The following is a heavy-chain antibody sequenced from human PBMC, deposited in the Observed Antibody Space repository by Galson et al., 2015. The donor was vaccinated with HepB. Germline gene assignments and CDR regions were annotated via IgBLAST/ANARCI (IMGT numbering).Heavy chain of an antibody. CDR3: AKDGGYTYGHSDD. D-gene: IGHD5-18*01. J-gene: IGHJ4*02. Sequence: SLRLSCAASGFTFSDYAMSWVRQPPGKGLEWVSTISGGGGNTYYADSVKGRFTISRDNSKNTLYLQLNSLRAEDTALYYCAKDGGYTYGHSDDWGQGALVTVSS. CDR1: GFTFSDYA. V-gene: IGHV3-23*01. CDR2: ISGGGGNT.